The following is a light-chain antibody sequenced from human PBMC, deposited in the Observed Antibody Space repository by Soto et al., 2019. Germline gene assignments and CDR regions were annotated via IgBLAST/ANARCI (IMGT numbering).Light chain of an antibody. J-gene: IGKJ1*01. CDR2: TTS. CDR3: QQHYNTPRT. V-gene: IGKV1-39*01. Sequence: DIQMTQSPSSLSASVGDRVTITCRTSQPISDYLNWYQQKPGKAPTLLIYTTSILQSGVPSRFSGSGSATHFTLTISSLQPEDFATYYCQQHYNTPRTCGQGTKVEI. CDR1: QPISDY.